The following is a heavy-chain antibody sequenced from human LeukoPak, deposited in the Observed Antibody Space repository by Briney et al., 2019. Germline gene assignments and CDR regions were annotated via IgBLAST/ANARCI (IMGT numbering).Heavy chain of an antibody. V-gene: IGHV1-69*06. D-gene: IGHD6-13*01. CDR3: ARRGWESSSWYTWFDP. Sequence: SVKVSCKASGGTLTSYTISWVRQAPGQGLEWMGGIIPIFGTANYAQKFQGRVTITADKSTSTAYMELSSLRSEDTAVYYCARRGWESSSWYTWFDPWGQGTLVTVSS. J-gene: IGHJ5*02. CDR2: IIPIFGTA. CDR1: GGTLTSYT.